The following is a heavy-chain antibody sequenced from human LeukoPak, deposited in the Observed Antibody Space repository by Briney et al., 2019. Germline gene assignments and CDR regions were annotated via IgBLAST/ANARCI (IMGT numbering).Heavy chain of an antibody. CDR3: AKDISPMVRGVNSFDY. CDR1: GFTFSSYS. J-gene: IGHJ4*02. Sequence: PGGSLRLSCAASGFTFSSYSMNWVRQAPGKGLEWVSSISSSSSYIYYADSVKGRFTISRDNAKNSLYLQMNSLRAEDTALYYCAKDISPMVRGVNSFDYWGQGTLVTVSS. CDR2: ISSSSSYI. V-gene: IGHV3-21*04. D-gene: IGHD3-10*01.